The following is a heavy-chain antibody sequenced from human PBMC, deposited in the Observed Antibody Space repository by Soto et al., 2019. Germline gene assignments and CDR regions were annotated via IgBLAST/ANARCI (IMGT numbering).Heavy chain of an antibody. Sequence: PSETLSLPCAVYGGSFSGYYWSWIRKPPGKGVDCIGEINQSGSTNYKPPISIRFTILIDTSMDHYSLTLSSVAAADTAVYYCASATPYYDFWSGYYAMDVWGQGTTVTVAS. V-gene: IGHV4-34*01. CDR3: ASATPYYDFWSGYYAMDV. D-gene: IGHD3-3*01. CDR1: GGSFSGYY. CDR2: INQSGST. J-gene: IGHJ6*02.